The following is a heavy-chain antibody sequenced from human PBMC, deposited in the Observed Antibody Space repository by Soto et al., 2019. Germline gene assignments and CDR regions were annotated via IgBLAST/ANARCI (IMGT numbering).Heavy chain of an antibody. V-gene: IGHV4-59*01. D-gene: IGHD6-13*01. CDR2: IHYSGTT. J-gene: IGHJ4*02. CDR1: GGSMRNYF. Sequence: AETLSLTCTVSGGSMRNYFWTWIRQPPGKGLEWIGYIHYSGTTSFFPSYNPSLRSRVTISEDTSKNQFSLKLLSVTTADTAVYFCAAGEASSRNLAPYYLDFWGQGTLVTVSS. CDR3: AAGEASSRNLAPYYLDF.